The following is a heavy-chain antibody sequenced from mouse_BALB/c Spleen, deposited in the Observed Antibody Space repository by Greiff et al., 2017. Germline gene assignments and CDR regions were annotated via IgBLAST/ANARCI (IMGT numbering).Heavy chain of an antibody. Sequence: VKLVESGAELVRPGVSVKISCKGSGYTFTDYAMHWVKQSHAKSLEWIGVISTYYGDASYNQKFKGKATMTVDKSSSTAYMELARLTSEDSAIYYCARSGDGYYYAMDYWGQGTSVTVSS. CDR1: GYTFTDYA. D-gene: IGHD2-3*01. J-gene: IGHJ4*01. CDR3: ARSGDGYYYAMDY. V-gene: IGHV1S137*01. CDR2: ISTYYGDA.